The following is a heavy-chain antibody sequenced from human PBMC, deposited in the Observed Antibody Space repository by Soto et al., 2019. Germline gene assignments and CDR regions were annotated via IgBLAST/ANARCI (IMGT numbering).Heavy chain of an antibody. Sequence: PSETLSLTCSVSGASVRSSRFYWGWIRQTPGKGLEWIGSIVSSGAMHPNPSLRSRIDISLDSSQNKLSLDLFSVTAADTSVYYCARQETASGSHYLSPFGHWEQGILVTVSS. V-gene: IGHV4-39*01. D-gene: IGHD2-21*02. J-gene: IGHJ4*02. CDR1: GASVRSSRFY. CDR3: ARQETASGSHYLSPFGH. CDR2: IVSSGAM.